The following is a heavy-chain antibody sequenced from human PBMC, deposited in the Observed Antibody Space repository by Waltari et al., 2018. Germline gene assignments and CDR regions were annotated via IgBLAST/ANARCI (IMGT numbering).Heavy chain of an antibody. Sequence: QVQLVESGGGVVQPGRSLRLSCAASGFTFSSYSMQWVRQAPGKGLEWVAVIWYDGSNKYYADSVKGRFTISRDNSKNTLYLQMNSLRAEDTAVYYCARAGITFGGVIVPFDYWGQGTLVTVSS. CDR1: GFTFSSYS. D-gene: IGHD3-16*02. V-gene: IGHV3-33*01. CDR2: IWYDGSNK. CDR3: ARAGITFGGVIVPFDY. J-gene: IGHJ4*02.